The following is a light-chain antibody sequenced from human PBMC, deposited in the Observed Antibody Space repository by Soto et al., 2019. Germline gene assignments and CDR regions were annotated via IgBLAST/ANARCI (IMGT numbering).Light chain of an antibody. J-gene: IGKJ5*01. V-gene: IGKV3-11*01. Sequence: EIVLTQSPATLSLSPGERATLSCRASQNVSHYLAWYQQKPGQAPRLLIYDASNRATGIPARFSGSGSGTDFTLTISSLESEDFAIYYCQQRANWPPITFGQGTRLEMK. CDR1: QNVSHY. CDR2: DAS. CDR3: QQRANWPPIT.